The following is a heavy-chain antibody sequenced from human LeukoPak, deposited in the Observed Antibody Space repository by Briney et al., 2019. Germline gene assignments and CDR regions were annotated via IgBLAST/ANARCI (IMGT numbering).Heavy chain of an antibody. V-gene: IGHV3-7*01. CDR3: ARDRSYYGSGSYSFDY. J-gene: IGHJ4*02. CDR1: GFTFSNYW. Sequence: QPWGSLRLSCAASGFTFSNYWMNWVRQAPGKGLEWVANIKQDGSEKYYVDSVKGRFTISRDNAKNSLYLQMNSLRAEDTAVYYCARDRSYYGSGSYSFDYWGQGTLVTVSS. CDR2: IKQDGSEK. D-gene: IGHD3-10*01.